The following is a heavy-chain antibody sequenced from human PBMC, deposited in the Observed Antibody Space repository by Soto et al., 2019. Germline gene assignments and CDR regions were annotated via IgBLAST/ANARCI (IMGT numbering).Heavy chain of an antibody. CDR1: GFTFSSYA. CDR2: ISSNGGST. Sequence: GGSLRLSCSASGFTFSSYAMHWVRQAPGKGLEYVSAISSNGGSTYYADSVKGRFTISRDNSKNTLYLQMSSLRAEDTAVYYCARDLWNAAAGRDYYYYGMDVWGQGTTVTVSS. V-gene: IGHV3-64D*08. D-gene: IGHD6-13*01. J-gene: IGHJ6*02. CDR3: ARDLWNAAAGRDYYYYGMDV.